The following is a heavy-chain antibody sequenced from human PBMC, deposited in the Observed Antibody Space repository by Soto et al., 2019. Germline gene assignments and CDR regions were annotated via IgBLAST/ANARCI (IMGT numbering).Heavy chain of an antibody. CDR1: GFTFSSYG. J-gene: IGHJ6*02. V-gene: IGHV3-30*18. CDR3: AQDLARANYYYYGMDV. CDR2: ISYDGSNK. Sequence: QVQLVESGGGVVQPGRSLRLSCAASGFTFSSYGMHWVRQAPGKGLEWVAVISYDGSNKYYADSVKGRFTISRDNSKNTLYLQMNSLRAEDTAVYYCAQDLARANYYYYGMDVWGQGTTVTVSS.